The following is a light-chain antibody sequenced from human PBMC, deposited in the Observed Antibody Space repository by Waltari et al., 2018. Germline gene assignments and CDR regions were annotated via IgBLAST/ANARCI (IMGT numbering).Light chain of an antibody. V-gene: IGKV1-33*01. CDR3: QQHDISPWT. CDR1: QGINNW. Sequence: DIQMTQSPSSLSASVGDRITITCRASQGINNWLAWYQQKPGKAPKLLIYRASNLQTGVPSRFSGSGSGTDFTLTITSLQPEDIATYYCQQHDISPWTFGQGTKVEIK. CDR2: RAS. J-gene: IGKJ1*01.